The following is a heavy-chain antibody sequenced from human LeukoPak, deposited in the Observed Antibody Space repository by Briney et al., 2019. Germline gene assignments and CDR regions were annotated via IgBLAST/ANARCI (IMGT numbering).Heavy chain of an antibody. CDR3: AKAYYYYYMDV. J-gene: IGHJ6*03. CDR1: GFTFSSYG. CDR2: IWYDGSNK. Sequence: GRSLRLSCAASGFTFSSYGMHWVRQAPGKGLEWVAVIWYDGSNKYYADSVEGRFTISRDNSENTLYLQMDSLRAEDTAVYYCAKAYYYYYMDVWGKGTTVTVSS. V-gene: IGHV3-33*06.